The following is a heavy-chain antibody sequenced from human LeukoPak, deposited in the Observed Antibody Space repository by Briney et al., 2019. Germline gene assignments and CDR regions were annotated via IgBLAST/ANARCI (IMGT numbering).Heavy chain of an antibody. CDR2: INPNSGGT. V-gene: IGHV1-2*02. CDR1: GYTFTGYY. CDR3: ARVRIWSGYLYFDY. J-gene: IGHJ4*02. Sequence: ASVKVSCKASGYTFTGYYMHWVRQAPGQGLEWMGWINPNSGGTNYAQKFQGRVAMTRDTSISTAYMELSRLRSDDTAVYYCARVRIWSGYLYFDYWGQGTLVIVSS. D-gene: IGHD3-3*01.